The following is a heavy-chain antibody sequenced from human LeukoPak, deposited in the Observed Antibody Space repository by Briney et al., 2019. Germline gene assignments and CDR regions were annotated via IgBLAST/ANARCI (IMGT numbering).Heavy chain of an antibody. CDR1: GFTFSSYA. CDR2: ISGSGGNT. CDR3: AKDPDYGDYRYYFDY. J-gene: IGHJ4*02. V-gene: IGHV3-23*01. Sequence: GGSLRLSCAASGFTFSSYAMSWVRQPPGKGLNWVSSISGSGGNTFYADSVKGRFTISRDNSKNTLYLQMNSLRAEDTAVYYCAKDPDYGDYRYYFDYWGQGTLVTVSS. D-gene: IGHD4-17*01.